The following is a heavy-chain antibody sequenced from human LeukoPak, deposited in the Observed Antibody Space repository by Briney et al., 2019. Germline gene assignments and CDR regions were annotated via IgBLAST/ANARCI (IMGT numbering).Heavy chain of an antibody. J-gene: IGHJ4*02. Sequence: GGSLRLSCEASGLSFSNYWMHWVRQAPGKGLVWVSRINPEETTISYADSVKGRFTISRDNAKNTVYLQVNSLRAEDTAVYYCGSGGWLLDYWGQGTLVTVSS. CDR1: GLSFSNYW. CDR3: GSGGWLLDY. V-gene: IGHV3-74*01. D-gene: IGHD1-26*01. CDR2: INPEETTI.